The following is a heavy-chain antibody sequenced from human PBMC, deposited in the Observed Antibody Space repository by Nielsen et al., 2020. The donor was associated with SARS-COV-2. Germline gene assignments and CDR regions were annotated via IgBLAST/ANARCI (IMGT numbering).Heavy chain of an antibody. Sequence: GGSLRLSCAASGFTFSSYEMNWVRQAPGKGLEWVSYISSSGSTIYYADSVKGRFTISRDNAKNSLYLQMNSLRAEDTAVYYCVRAEGPNWSNLDYWGQGILVTVSS. CDR2: ISSSGSTI. J-gene: IGHJ4*02. CDR3: VRAEGPNWSNLDY. D-gene: IGHD1-20*01. CDR1: GFTFSSYE. V-gene: IGHV3-48*03.